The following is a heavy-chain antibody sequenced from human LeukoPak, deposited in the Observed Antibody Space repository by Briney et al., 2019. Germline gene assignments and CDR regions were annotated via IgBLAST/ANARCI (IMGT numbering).Heavy chain of an antibody. CDR3: ARESGYSGYVYDY. D-gene: IGHD5-12*01. CDR2: ISGIDGST. CDR1: GFSFSNYA. Sequence: HPGGSLRLSCAASGFSFSNYAMSWVRQAPGKGLEWVSGISGIDGSTYYADSVKGRFTISRDNAKNSLYLQMNSLRAEDTAVYYCARESGYSGYVYDYWGQGTLVTVSS. V-gene: IGHV3-23*01. J-gene: IGHJ4*02.